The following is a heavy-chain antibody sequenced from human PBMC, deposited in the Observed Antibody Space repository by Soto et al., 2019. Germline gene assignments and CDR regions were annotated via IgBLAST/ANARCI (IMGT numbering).Heavy chain of an antibody. J-gene: IGHJ5*02. D-gene: IGHD6-6*01. V-gene: IGHV1-69*05. CDR2: IIPIFGTA. CDR3: ARDHIAAPLFNWFDP. CDR1: GYTLTDLS. Sequence: ASVKVSCKVSGYTLTDLSMQWVRQAPGKGLEWMGGIIPIFGTANYAQKFQGRVTITTDESTSTAYMELSSLRSEDTAVYYCARDHIAAPLFNWFDPWGQGTLVTVSS.